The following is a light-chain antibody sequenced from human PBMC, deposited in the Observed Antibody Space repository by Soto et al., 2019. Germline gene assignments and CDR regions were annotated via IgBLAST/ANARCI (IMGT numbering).Light chain of an antibody. J-gene: IGLJ2*01. V-gene: IGLV2-8*01. CDR3: ISYAGSNNVV. CDR2: EVS. CDR1: SSDVGVYNY. Sequence: HSALTQPPSASGSPGQSVTISCTGTSSDVGVYNYVSWYQQHPGKATKLLIYEVSKRPSGVPDRFSGSKSGNTASLTVSGLKSEYEAYFSCISYAGSNNVVFVGGTKLTVL.